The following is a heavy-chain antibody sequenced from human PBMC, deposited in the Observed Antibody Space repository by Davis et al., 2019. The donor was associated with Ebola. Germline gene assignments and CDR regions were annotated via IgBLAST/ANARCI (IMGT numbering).Heavy chain of an antibody. CDR3: AIMTTVTTFDY. D-gene: IGHD4-17*01. Sequence: MPLETLSLTCTVSGGSISSYYWSWIRQPPGKGLEWIGYIYYSGSTNYNPSLKSRVTISVDTSKNQFSLKLSSVTAADTAVYYCAIMTTVTTFDYWGQGTLVTVSS. V-gene: IGHV4-59*01. CDR2: IYYSGST. J-gene: IGHJ4*02. CDR1: GGSISSYY.